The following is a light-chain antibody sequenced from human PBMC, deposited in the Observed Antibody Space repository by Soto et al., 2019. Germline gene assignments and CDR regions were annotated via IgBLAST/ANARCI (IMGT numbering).Light chain of an antibody. CDR1: QSVLYSTNNKNY. CDR2: GAS. CDR3: QQYYSTLFT. V-gene: IGKV4-1*01. J-gene: IGKJ3*01. Sequence: DIVMTQSPDSLAVSLGERATINCKSSQSVLYSTNNKNYLAWYQQKPGHPPKLLIYGASTMESGVPDRFSGSGSGTDFTLNINSLQAEDVAVYYCQQYYSTLFTFGPGTKVDIK.